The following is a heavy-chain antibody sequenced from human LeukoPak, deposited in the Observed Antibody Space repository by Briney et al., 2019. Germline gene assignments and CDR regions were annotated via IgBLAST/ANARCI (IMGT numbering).Heavy chain of an antibody. J-gene: IGHJ3*02. V-gene: IGHV3-20*01. CDR2: INWNGGST. Sequence: GGSLRLSCAASGFTFDDYGMSWVRQAPGKGLEWVSGINWNGGSTGYADSVKGRFTISRDNAKNSLYLQMNSLRAEDTALYHCARALDYDFWSGSPDDAFDIWGQGTMVTVSS. CDR3: ARALDYDFWSGSPDDAFDI. CDR1: GFTFDDYG. D-gene: IGHD3-3*01.